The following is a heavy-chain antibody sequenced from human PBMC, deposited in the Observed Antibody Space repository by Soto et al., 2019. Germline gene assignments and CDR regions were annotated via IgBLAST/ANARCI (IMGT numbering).Heavy chain of an antibody. CDR2: ITGRGDDT. CDR3: AKGSRTSRPYYFDF. V-gene: IGHV3-23*01. CDR1: GFTFSSYA. D-gene: IGHD2-8*01. Sequence: PGGSLRLSCIASGFTFSSYAMIWVRQSPGKGLEWVSAITGRGDDTYHADSVKGRFTISRDNSKNTLYLQMNSLRADDTAVYYCAKGSRTSRPYYFDFWGQGTLVTVSS. J-gene: IGHJ4*02.